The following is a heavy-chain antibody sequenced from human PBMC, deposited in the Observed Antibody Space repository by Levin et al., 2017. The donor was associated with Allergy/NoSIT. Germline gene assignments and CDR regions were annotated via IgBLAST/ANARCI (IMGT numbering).Heavy chain of an antibody. CDR3: VKRKDPSPVGSAMDV. Sequence: GGSLRLSCAASGFTFNTYAMTWVRQAPGKGLEWVSAIGGFGGNVYYADFVKGRFTVSRDNSKNTRRMQMDSLRAEDTAIYYCVKRKDPSPVGSAMDVWGQGTTVTVSS. J-gene: IGHJ6*02. CDR2: IGGFGGNV. CDR1: GFTFNTYA. D-gene: IGHD3-16*01. V-gene: IGHV3-23*01.